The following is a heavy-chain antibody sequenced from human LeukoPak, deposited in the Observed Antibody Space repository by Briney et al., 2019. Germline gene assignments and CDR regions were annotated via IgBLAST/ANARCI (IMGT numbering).Heavy chain of an antibody. CDR1: GSSFTSYW. CDR3: ARHYYDILTGYYIDY. Sequence: GESLKISCKGSGSSFTSYWIGWVRPMPGKGLEWMGIIYPGDSDTRYSPSFQGQVTISADKSISTAYLQWSSLKASDTAMYYCARHYYDILTGYYIDYWGQGTLVTVSS. J-gene: IGHJ4*02. V-gene: IGHV5-51*01. CDR2: IYPGDSDT. D-gene: IGHD3-9*01.